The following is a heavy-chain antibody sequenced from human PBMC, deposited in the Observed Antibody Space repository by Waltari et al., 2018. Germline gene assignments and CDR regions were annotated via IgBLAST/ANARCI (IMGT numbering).Heavy chain of an antibody. CDR2: IVPALQII. J-gene: IGHJ3*01. Sequence: QAQLVQSGAEVRQPGSSVKVSCKTSEDTFNNYDISWVRQAPGQGPEWMGVIVPALQIINYGQRFQGRLTISADESTNTVYLELSGLRSDDTAVYYCARDLVVVTHPEPAGGDHGQEGAFDVWGQGTKVIVSS. V-gene: IGHV1-69*04. CDR3: ARDLVVVTHPEPAGGDHGQEGAFDV. D-gene: IGHD2-15*01. CDR1: EDTFNNYD.